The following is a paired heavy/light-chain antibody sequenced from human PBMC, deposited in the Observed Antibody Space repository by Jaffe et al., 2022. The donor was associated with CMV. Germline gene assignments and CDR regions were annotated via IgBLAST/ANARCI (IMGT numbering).Light chain of an antibody. J-gene: IGLJ2*01. Sequence: QSALTQPPSVSGSPGQSVTISCTGTSSDVGSYNRVSWYQQPPGTAPKLMIYEVTNRPSGVPDRFSGSKSGNTASLTISGLQAEDEADYYCSSYTSSSTHVVFGGGTKLTVL. CDR1: SSDVGSYNR. CDR2: EVT. CDR3: SSYTSSSTHVV. V-gene: IGLV2-18*02.
Heavy chain of an antibody. V-gene: IGHV3-48*02. CDR1: GFTFSSYS. J-gene: IGHJ4*02. Sequence: EVQLVESGGGLVQPGGSLRLSCAASGFTFSSYSMNWVRQAPGKGLEWVSYISSSSNTIYYADSVKGRFTIFRDNAKNSLYLQMNSLRDEDTAVYYCARDPYDFWSGYYTWAFDYWGQGTLVTVSS. CDR3: ARDPYDFWSGYYTWAFDY. CDR2: ISSSSNTI. D-gene: IGHD3-3*01.